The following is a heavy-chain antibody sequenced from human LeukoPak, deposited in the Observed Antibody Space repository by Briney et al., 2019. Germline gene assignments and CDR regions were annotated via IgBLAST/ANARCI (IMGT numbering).Heavy chain of an antibody. Sequence: SETLSLTCAVYGGSFSGYYWSWIRQPPGKGLEWIGEINHSGSTNYNPSLKSRVTISVDTSKNQFSLKLSSVTAADTAVYYCARLNKTPTVYYYDSSGEIDSWGQGTLVTVSS. CDR1: GGSFSGYY. D-gene: IGHD3-22*01. CDR3: ARLNKTPTVYYYDSSGEIDS. CDR2: INHSGST. J-gene: IGHJ4*02. V-gene: IGHV4-34*01.